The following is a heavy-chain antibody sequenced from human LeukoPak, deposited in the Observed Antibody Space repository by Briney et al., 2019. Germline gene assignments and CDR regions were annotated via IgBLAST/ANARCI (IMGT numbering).Heavy chain of an antibody. CDR3: ARGNRYYDILTGYYGPYYYYGMDV. CDR2: ISYDGSNK. Sequence: PGRSLRHSCAASGFTFSSYAMHWVRQAPGKGLEWVAVISYDGSNKYYADSVKGRFTISRDNSKNTLYLQMNSLRAEDTAVYYCARGNRYYDILTGYYGPYYYYGMDVWGQGTTVTVSS. V-gene: IGHV3-30-3*01. CDR1: GFTFSSYA. J-gene: IGHJ6*02. D-gene: IGHD3-9*01.